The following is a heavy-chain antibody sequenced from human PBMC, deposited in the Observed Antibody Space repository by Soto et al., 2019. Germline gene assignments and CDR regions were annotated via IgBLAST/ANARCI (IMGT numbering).Heavy chain of an antibody. CDR2: IRTKSNGYAT. J-gene: IGHJ4*02. CDR1: GFTFSGSA. CDR3: SRVEYVTSSPIG. Sequence: XGSLRLSCAASGFTFSGSAIHWVRQASGKGLEWVARIRTKSNGYATTYAASVKGRFTISRDDSKNMAYLQMNGLKTEDTAMYYCSRVEYVTSSPIGWGQGTLVTVSS. V-gene: IGHV3-73*01. D-gene: IGHD6-6*01.